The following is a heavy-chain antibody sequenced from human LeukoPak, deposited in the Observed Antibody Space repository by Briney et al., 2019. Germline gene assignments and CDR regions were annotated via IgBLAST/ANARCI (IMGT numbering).Heavy chain of an antibody. D-gene: IGHD6-19*01. Sequence: ASVKVSCKASGYTFTVYYMHWVRQAPGQGLEWIGWINPNSCGTKYAQKFHGRVTITRDTSISTAYMELSRLTSDDTAVYYCVPAPPVAAPYYFDYWGQGTRVPLSS. CDR3: VPAPPVAAPYYFDY. CDR2: INPNSCGT. CDR1: GYTFTVYY. J-gene: IGHJ4*02. V-gene: IGHV1-2*02.